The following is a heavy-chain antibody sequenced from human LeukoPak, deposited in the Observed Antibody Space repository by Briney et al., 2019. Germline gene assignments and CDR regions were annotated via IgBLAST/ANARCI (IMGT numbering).Heavy chain of an antibody. J-gene: IGHJ4*02. Sequence: GASVKVSCKASGGTFSSYAISWVRQAPGQGLEWMGGIIPIFGTANYAQKFQGRVTITAGESTSTAYMELSSLRSEDAAVYYCARDKGTTGTLDYWGQGTLVTVSS. CDR1: GGTFSSYA. D-gene: IGHD1-1*01. CDR3: ARDKGTTGTLDY. V-gene: IGHV1-69*13. CDR2: IIPIFGTA.